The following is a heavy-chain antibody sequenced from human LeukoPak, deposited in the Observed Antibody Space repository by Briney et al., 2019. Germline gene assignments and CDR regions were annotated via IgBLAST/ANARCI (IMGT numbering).Heavy chain of an antibody. D-gene: IGHD1-26*01. CDR2: TLYRSKWYN. Sequence: SQTLSLTCAISGDSVSSNSAAWNWIRQSPSRGLEWLGRTLYRSKWYNEYGVSVKSRITINPDTSKNQFSLQLNSVTTEDTAVYYCASLRERSYYARGFDYWGQGTLVTVSS. J-gene: IGHJ4*02. CDR3: ASLRERSYYARGFDY. V-gene: IGHV6-1*01. CDR1: GDSVSSNSAA.